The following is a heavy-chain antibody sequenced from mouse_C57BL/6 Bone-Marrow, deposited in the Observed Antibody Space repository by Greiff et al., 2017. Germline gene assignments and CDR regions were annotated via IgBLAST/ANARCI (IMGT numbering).Heavy chain of an antibody. CDR2: ISDGGSYT. V-gene: IGHV5-4*01. CDR1: GFTFSSYA. D-gene: IGHD1-1*01. J-gene: IGHJ1*03. CDR3: AIYGSSFYWYFDV. Sequence: DVHLVESGGGLVKPGGSLKLSCAASGFTFSSYAMSWVRQTPEKRLEWVATISDGGSYTYYPDNVKGRFTISRDNAKNNLYLQMSHLKSEDTAMYYCAIYGSSFYWYFDVWGTGTTVTVSS.